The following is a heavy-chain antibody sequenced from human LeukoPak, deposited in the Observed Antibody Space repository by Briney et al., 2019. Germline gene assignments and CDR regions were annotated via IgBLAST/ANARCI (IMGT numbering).Heavy chain of an antibody. CDR2: IIPIFGTA. Sequence: GASVKVSCKASGGTFSSYAISWVRQAPGQGLEWMGGIIPIFGTANYAQKFQGRVTITADESTSTAYMELSSLRSEDTAVYYRASGGAAIRARDDAFDIWGQGTMVTVSS. V-gene: IGHV1-69*13. CDR3: ASGGAAIRARDDAFDI. J-gene: IGHJ3*02. D-gene: IGHD2-2*02. CDR1: GGTFSSYA.